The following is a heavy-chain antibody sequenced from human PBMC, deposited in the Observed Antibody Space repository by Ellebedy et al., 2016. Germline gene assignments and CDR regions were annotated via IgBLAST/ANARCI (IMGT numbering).Heavy chain of an antibody. V-gene: IGHV3-7*05. Sequence: GGSLRLSCAASGFTFSSYWMSWVRQAPGKGLEWVANRNQDGSEKYYVDSVKGRFTISRDNAKNSLYLQMNSLRAEDTAVYYCARSLSSSWYEGRFDPWGQGTLVTVSS. CDR3: ARSLSSSWYEGRFDP. CDR2: RNQDGSEK. J-gene: IGHJ5*02. CDR1: GFTFSSYW. D-gene: IGHD6-13*01.